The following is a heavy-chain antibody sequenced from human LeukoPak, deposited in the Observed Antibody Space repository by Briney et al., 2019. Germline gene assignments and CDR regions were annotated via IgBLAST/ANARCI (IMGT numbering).Heavy chain of an antibody. J-gene: IGHJ5*02. CDR2: INHSGST. Sequence: SETLSLTCAVYSGSFRGYYWSWIRQPPGKGLEWIGEINHSGSTNYNPSLKSRVTISVDTSKNQFSLKLSSVTAADTAVYYCARGVNDILTYDLGNWFDPWGQGTLVTVSS. D-gene: IGHD3-9*01. CDR1: SGSFRGYY. V-gene: IGHV4-34*01. CDR3: ARGVNDILTYDLGNWFDP.